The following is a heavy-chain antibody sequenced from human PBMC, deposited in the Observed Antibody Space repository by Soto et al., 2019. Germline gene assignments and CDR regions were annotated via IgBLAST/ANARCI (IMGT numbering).Heavy chain of an antibody. V-gene: IGHV3-23*01. CDR2: ISGSGGST. J-gene: IGHJ4*02. CDR3: AKDGPWFGELRGDY. CDR1: GFTFSSYA. Sequence: EVQLLESGGGLVQPGGSLRLSCAASGFTFSSYAMSWVRQAPGKGLEWVSAISGSGGSTYYADSVKGRFTISRYNSKNTLYLQMRSLGAEDTAVYYCAKDGPWFGELRGDYWGQGTLVTVSS. D-gene: IGHD3-10*01.